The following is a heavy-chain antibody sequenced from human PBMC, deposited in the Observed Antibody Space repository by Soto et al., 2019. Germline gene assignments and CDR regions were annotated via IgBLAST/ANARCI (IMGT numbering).Heavy chain of an antibody. Sequence: GGSLRLSCAASGFTFSSYAMSWVRQAPGKGLEWVSAISGSGGSTYYADSVKGRFTISRDNSKNTLYLQMNSLRAEDTAVYYCGKAPSPAMVRGSSFDYWGQGTLVTVSS. V-gene: IGHV3-23*01. J-gene: IGHJ4*02. CDR3: GKAPSPAMVRGSSFDY. CDR2: ISGSGGST. CDR1: GFTFSSYA. D-gene: IGHD3-10*01.